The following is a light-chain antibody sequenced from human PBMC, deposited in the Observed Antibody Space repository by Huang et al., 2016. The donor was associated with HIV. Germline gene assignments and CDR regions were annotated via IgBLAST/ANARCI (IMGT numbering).Light chain of an antibody. CDR1: ERVGSS. V-gene: IGKV3-15*01. Sequence: EIVMTQSPATLSVSPGERVILSCRASERVGSSLACDQQKPGQAPRLLIYGASTRASGVPPRFSGSGSGTEFTLSISGLQSADFAVYYCQQYDKWPPLLTFGGGTKVEIK. CDR2: GAS. J-gene: IGKJ4*01. CDR3: QQYDKWPPLLT.